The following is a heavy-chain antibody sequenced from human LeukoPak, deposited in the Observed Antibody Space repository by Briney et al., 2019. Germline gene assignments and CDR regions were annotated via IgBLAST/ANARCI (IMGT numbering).Heavy chain of an antibody. CDR3: ARDRGYCSGGSCYKGDYMDV. J-gene: IGHJ6*03. CDR2: ISAYNGNT. Sequence: ASVKVSCKASGYTFTSYGISWVRRAPGQGLEWMGWISAYNGNTNYAQKLQGRVTMTTDTSTSTAYMELRSLRSDDTAVYYCARDRGYCSGGSCYKGDYMDVWGKGTTVTISS. V-gene: IGHV1-18*01. D-gene: IGHD2-15*01. CDR1: GYTFTSYG.